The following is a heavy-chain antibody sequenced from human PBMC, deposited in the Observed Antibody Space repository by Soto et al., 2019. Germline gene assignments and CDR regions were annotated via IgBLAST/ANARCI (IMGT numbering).Heavy chain of an antibody. CDR2: ISYDVTNK. CDR1: GFSFSSYG. D-gene: IGHD6-19*01. J-gene: IGHJ4*02. CDR3: AMDLRIAVAGTDYFDS. V-gene: IGHV3-30*03. Sequence: QVQLVESGGGVVQPGRSLRLSCAASGFSFSSYGMHWVRQAPGKGLERVAVISYDVTNKYYADSVKGRFTISRDNSKNTLYLQMSSLRAEDTAVYYCAMDLRIAVAGTDYFDSWGQGTLVTVSS.